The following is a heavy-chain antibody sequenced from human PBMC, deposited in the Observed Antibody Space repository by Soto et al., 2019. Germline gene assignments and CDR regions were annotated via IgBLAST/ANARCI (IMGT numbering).Heavy chain of an antibody. CDR2: IYYSGST. CDR3: AREIRDYYGSGSYYTVGWFDP. V-gene: IGHV4-31*03. D-gene: IGHD3-10*01. J-gene: IGHJ5*02. CDR1: GGSISSGGYY. Sequence: SETLSLTCTVSGGSISSGGYYWSWIRQHPGKGLEWIGYIYYSGSTYYNPSLKSRVTISVDTSKNQFSLKLSSVTAADTAVYYCAREIRDYYGSGSYYTVGWFDPWGQGTLVTVSS.